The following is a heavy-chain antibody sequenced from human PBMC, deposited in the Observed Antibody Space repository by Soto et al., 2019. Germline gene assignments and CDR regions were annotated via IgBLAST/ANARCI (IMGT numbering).Heavy chain of an antibody. J-gene: IGHJ4*02. CDR3: ARAPRGDYGYPSYFDY. Sequence: GGSLRLSCAASGFPFSTNWMHWVRQAPGKGLVWVSRINSDGSTRNYADSVQGRFTISRDNAKNTVYLQMNSLRAEDTAVYYCARAPRGDYGYPSYFDYWGQGTLVTVSS. V-gene: IGHV3-74*01. D-gene: IGHD3-10*01. CDR2: INSDGSTR. CDR1: GFPFSTNW.